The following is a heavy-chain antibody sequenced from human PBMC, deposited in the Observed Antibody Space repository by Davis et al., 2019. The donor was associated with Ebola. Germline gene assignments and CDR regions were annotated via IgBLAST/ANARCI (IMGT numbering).Heavy chain of an antibody. CDR3: ARGHNYAHEY. CDR1: GYTFTGYN. J-gene: IGHJ4*02. Sequence: ASVKVSCKASGYTFTGYNIHWVRQAPGHGLEWMGRIISNIGDTNYAQNFQGRVTMTRDTSISTAYMELSRLRYDDTADYYCARGHNYAHEYWGQGTLVTVSS. V-gene: IGHV1-2*06. D-gene: IGHD4-11*01. CDR2: IISNIGDT.